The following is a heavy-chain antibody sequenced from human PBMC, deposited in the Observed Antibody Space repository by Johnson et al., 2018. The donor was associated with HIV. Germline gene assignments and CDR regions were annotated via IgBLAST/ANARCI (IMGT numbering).Heavy chain of an antibody. V-gene: IGHV3-30*18. J-gene: IGHJ3*02. CDR3: AKDVRIVVVWGPDAFDI. CDR1: GFPPRSYG. Sequence: HVQLVASGGAALPPGSPLRGTCAASGFPPRSYGKHWVRQAPGTGLAWVAVISYDGTNQYYADSVKGRLTISRDNSKNTLYLQMNSLRAEDTAVYYCAKDVRIVVVWGPDAFDIWGQGTMVTVSS. D-gene: IGHD2-21*01. CDR2: ISYDGTNQ.